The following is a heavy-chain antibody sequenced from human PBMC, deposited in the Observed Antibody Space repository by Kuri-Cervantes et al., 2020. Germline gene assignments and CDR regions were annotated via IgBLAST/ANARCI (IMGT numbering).Heavy chain of an antibody. Sequence: GGSLRLSCAASGFNFSDYYMSWIRQAPGKGLEWVAVISYDGSNKYYADSVKGRFTISRDNSKNTLYLQMNSPRAEDTAVYYCARPVVVINYYYYGMDVWGQGTTVTVSS. CDR2: ISYDGSNK. D-gene: IGHD3-22*01. V-gene: IGHV3-30-3*01. CDR1: GFNFSDYY. J-gene: IGHJ6*02. CDR3: ARPVVVINYYYYGMDV.